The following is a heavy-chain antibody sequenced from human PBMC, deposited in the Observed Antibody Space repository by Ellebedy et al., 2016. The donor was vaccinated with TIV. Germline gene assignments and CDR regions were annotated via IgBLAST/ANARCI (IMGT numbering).Heavy chain of an antibody. CDR2: VFDIRTT. V-gene: IGHV4-59*01. CDR1: GGSMTSYY. D-gene: IGHD5-18*01. J-gene: IGHJ6*02. Sequence: MPSETLSLTCSVSGGSMTSYYWSWIRQPPGKGLEWIGNVFDIRTTNYTQSLRGRVTISVDTTKNAVFLKLSSVTASDTAKYFYARALRSYGYGDYYYYALDVWGQGTTVTVSS. CDR3: ARALRSYGYGDYYYYALDV.